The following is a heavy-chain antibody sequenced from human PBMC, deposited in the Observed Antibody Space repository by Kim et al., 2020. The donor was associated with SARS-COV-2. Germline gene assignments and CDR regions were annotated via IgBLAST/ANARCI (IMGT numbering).Heavy chain of an antibody. D-gene: IGHD5-12*01. J-gene: IGHJ4*02. V-gene: IGHV1-69*01. Sequence: QKFQGRVTITADESTSTAYMELSSLRSEDTAVYYCASIRLTYTDTYYFDYWGQGTLVTVSS. CDR3: ASIRLTYTDTYYFDY.